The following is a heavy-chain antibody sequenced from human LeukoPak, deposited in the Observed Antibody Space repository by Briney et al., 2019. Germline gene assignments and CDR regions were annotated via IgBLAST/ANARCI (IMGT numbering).Heavy chain of an antibody. Sequence: GGSLRLSCAASGFTFSSNAMSWVRQAPGKGLEWVSAISGSGDSTYYADSDSVKGRISISRDNTKNTPFIPENRLRYDDTAVCYCAKASGSRPLWGQGTLVTVSS. D-gene: IGHD1-26*01. CDR3: AKASGSRPL. V-gene: IGHV3-23*01. CDR2: ISGSGDST. J-gene: IGHJ4*02. CDR1: GFTFSSNA.